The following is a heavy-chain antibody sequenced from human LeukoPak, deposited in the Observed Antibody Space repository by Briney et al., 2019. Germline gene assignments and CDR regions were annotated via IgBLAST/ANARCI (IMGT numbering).Heavy chain of an antibody. V-gene: IGHV4-4*02. CDR1: GVSISSHNW. J-gene: IGHJ4*02. Sequence: SETLSLTCAVSGVSISSHNWWSWVRQPPGRGLEWIGEIYHSGSTNYNPSLKSRVTISVDKSKNQFSLKLNSVTAADTAVYYCAPLGYCSGDDCHRPYWGQGALVTVSS. CDR2: IYHSGST. CDR3: APLGYCSGDDCHRPY. D-gene: IGHD2-15*01.